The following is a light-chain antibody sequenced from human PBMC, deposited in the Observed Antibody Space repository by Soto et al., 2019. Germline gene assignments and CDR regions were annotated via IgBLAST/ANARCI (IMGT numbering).Light chain of an antibody. CDR2: GTS. Sequence: EIVLTQSPGTLSLSPGERATLSCRASQSVSSSYLAWYQQKPGQAPRLLIYGTSSRATGIPDRFSGSGSGTDFTLTISGLEPGDFAVYYCQQYNSSPWTFGQGTKVEIK. V-gene: IGKV3-20*01. CDR1: QSVSSSY. J-gene: IGKJ1*01. CDR3: QQYNSSPWT.